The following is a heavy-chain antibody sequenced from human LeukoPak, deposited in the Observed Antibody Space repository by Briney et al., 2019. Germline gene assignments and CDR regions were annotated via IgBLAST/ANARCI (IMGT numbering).Heavy chain of an antibody. J-gene: IGHJ4*02. CDR1: GYTFTSYG. D-gene: IGHD5-24*01. CDR2: ISAYNGNT. CDR3: ARGRDRDGSTPFDY. V-gene: IGHV1-18*01. Sequence: GASVKVSCKASGYTFTSYGISWVRQAPGQGLEWMGWISAYNGNTNYAQKLQGRVTMNTDTSTSTAYMELRSLRSDDTDVYYCARGRDRDGSTPFDYWGQGTLDTVSS.